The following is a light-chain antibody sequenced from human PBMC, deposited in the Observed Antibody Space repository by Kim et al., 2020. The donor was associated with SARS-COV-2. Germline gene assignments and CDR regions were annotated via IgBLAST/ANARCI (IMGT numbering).Light chain of an antibody. V-gene: IGLV2-8*01. Sequence: QPVLTQPPSASGSPGQSVTISCTGTSSDVGGYNYVSWYQQHPGKAPKLIIYEFTKRPSGVPDRFSGSKSGNTASLTVSGLQAEDEADYYCSSYGGSNNLLFGGGTQLTVL. CDR3: SSYGGSNNLL. J-gene: IGLJ3*02. CDR1: SSDVGGYNY. CDR2: EFT.